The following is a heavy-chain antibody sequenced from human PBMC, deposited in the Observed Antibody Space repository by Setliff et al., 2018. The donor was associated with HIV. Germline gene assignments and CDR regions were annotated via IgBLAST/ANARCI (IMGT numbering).Heavy chain of an antibody. Sequence: PGGSLRLSCAVAGFSFSNYAMTWVRQAPGKGLEWGSAIAGTSASTYYADSVKGRFTISRDSSKSMLYLQMNSLRVEDTAIYYCAKPLTQWGVSPYHYAFGVWGQGTTVTVSS. CDR1: GFSFSNYA. CDR3: AKPLTQWGVSPYHYAFGV. D-gene: IGHD1-26*01. V-gene: IGHV3-23*01. CDR2: IAGTSAST. J-gene: IGHJ6*02.